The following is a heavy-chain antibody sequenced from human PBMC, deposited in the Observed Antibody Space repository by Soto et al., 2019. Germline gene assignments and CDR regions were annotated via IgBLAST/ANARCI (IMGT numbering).Heavy chain of an antibody. CDR3: ARGGSMVTESYLDM. J-gene: IGHJ4*02. V-gene: IGHV1-2*02. CDR2: MNPDSGVT. D-gene: IGHD2-21*02. CDR1: GYTFADFY. Sequence: GQLVQSGAEVKGPGASIRVSCKTSGYTFADFYIHWVRQAPGQGLEWMGWMNPDSGVTDLAQKFRGRVTMARDTSTKTAYLALDRLTSEDKVVYYCARGGSMVTESYLDMWGQGTLVTVSS.